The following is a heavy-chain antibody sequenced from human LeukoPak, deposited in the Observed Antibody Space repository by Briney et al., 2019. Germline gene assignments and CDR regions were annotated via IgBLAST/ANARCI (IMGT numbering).Heavy chain of an antibody. CDR2: MNPNSGNT. V-gene: IGHV1-8*01. J-gene: IGHJ4*02. CDR1: GYTFTSYD. D-gene: IGHD3-22*01. CDR3: ARSLASYYYDSSGYYWFDY. Sequence: ASVKVSCKASGYTFTSYDINWVRQATGQGLEWMGWMNPNSGNTGYAQKFQGRVTMTRNTSISTAYMELSGLRSEDTAVYYCARSLASYYYDSSGYYWFDYWGQGTLVTVSS.